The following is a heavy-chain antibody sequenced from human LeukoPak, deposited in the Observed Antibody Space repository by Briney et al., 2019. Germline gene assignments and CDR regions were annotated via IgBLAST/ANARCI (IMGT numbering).Heavy chain of an antibody. D-gene: IGHD3-3*01. Sequence: SETLSVTCPVSGGSIRSYYWSWIRQPAGKGLEWIGGIYTSRSTNYNPSLKSRVTMSVDTSKNQFSLKLSSVTAADTAVYYCARDGVTIFGVADPDYYYYFRDVWGNGSTVTVSS. V-gene: IGHV4-4*07. CDR2: IYTSRST. CDR3: ARDGVTIFGVADPDYYYYFRDV. J-gene: IGHJ6*03. CDR1: GGSIRSYY.